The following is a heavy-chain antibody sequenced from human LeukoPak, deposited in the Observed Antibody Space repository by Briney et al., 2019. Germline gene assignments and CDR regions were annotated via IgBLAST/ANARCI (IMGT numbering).Heavy chain of an antibody. CDR2: ISGYNGNT. Sequence: ASVKVSCKASGYTFTSYGIAWVRQAPGQGLEWMGWISGYNGNTNYEQKLQGRVSITTDTYPTTAYMDLRSLTSDDTALYYCARSSLGTITAGPFDYWGQGTLVTVSS. J-gene: IGHJ4*02. CDR1: GYTFTSYG. V-gene: IGHV1-18*01. D-gene: IGHD5-12*01. CDR3: ARSSLGTITAGPFDY.